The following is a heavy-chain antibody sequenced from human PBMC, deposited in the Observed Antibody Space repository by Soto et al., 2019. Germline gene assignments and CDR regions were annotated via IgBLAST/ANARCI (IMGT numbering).Heavy chain of an antibody. CDR3: ARIRGCGLHHWFDP. Sequence: GSGPTLVNPTQTLTLTCTFSGFSLSTSGMCVSWIRQPPGKALEWLALIDWDDDKYYSTSLKTRLTISKDTSKNQVVLTMTNMYPVDTATYYCARIRGCGLHHWFDPWGQGTLVTVSS. D-gene: IGHD2-15*01. CDR1: GFSLSTSGMC. J-gene: IGHJ5*02. CDR2: IDWDDDK. V-gene: IGHV2-70*01.